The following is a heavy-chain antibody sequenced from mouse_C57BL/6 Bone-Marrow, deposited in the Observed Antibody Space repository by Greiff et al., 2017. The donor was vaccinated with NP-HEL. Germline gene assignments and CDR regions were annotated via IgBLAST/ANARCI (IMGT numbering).Heavy chain of an antibody. Sequence: EVQLQQSGPELVKPGASVKISCKASGYSFTDYNMNWVKQSTGKSLEWIGVINPNYGTTSYNQKFKGKATLTVDQSSSTAYMQLNSLTSEDSAVYYCARFHYYGSSRYFDYWGQGTTLTVSS. V-gene: IGHV1-39*01. D-gene: IGHD1-1*01. CDR3: ARFHYYGSSRYFDY. CDR1: GYSFTDYN. J-gene: IGHJ2*01. CDR2: INPNYGTT.